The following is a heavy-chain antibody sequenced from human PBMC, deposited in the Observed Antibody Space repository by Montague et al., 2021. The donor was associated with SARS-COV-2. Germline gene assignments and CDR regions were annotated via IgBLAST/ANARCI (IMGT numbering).Heavy chain of an antibody. CDR1: GGSISSYY. CDR3: ASASNFANGLDV. J-gene: IGHJ3*01. Sequence: SETLSLTCTVSGGSISSYYWSWIRQPPGKGLGWIGFIYHTESTNXNPSLKSRVPISLDTSKNQFSLRLKSVTAADTAVYYCASASNFANGLDVWGQGTTVTVSS. D-gene: IGHD3-3*02. CDR2: IYHTEST. V-gene: IGHV4-59*12.